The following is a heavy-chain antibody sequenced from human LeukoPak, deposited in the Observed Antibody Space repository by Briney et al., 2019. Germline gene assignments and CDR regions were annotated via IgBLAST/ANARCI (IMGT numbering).Heavy chain of an antibody. CDR3: ARGPGSGHYFDY. D-gene: IGHD2-15*01. V-gene: IGHV3-48*04. Sequence: PGGSLRLSCAASGFTFSTSPMNWVRQAPGKGPEWVSYTSSSSGTIYYADSVKGRFTISRDNAENSLYLQMNSLRAEDTAVYYCARGPGSGHYFDYWGQGTLVTVSS. J-gene: IGHJ4*02. CDR1: GFTFSTSP. CDR2: TSSSSGTI.